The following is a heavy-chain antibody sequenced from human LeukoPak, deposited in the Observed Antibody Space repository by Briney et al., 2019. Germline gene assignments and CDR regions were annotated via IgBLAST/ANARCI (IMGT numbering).Heavy chain of an antibody. V-gene: IGHV4-59*01. Sequence: PSETLPLTCTVSGGSISSYYWSWIRQPPGKGLEWIGYIYYSGSTNYNPSLKSRVTISVDTSKNQFSLKLSSVTAADTAVYYCARVGRQSNWFDPWGQGTLVTVSS. J-gene: IGHJ5*02. CDR1: GGSISSYY. CDR2: IYYSGST. CDR3: ARVGRQSNWFDP.